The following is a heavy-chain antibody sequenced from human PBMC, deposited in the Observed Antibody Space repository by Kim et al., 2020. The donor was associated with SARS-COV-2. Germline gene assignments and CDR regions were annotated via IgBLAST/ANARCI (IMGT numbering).Heavy chain of an antibody. Sequence: ASVKVSCKASGYTFTGYYMHWVRQAPGQGLEWMGWINPNSGGTNYAQKFQGRVTMTRDTSISTAYMELSRLRSDDTAVYYCARGGENYYDSSGYYLTLKYWGQGTLVTVSS. J-gene: IGHJ4*02. CDR3: ARGGENYYDSSGYYLTLKY. CDR1: GYTFTGYY. CDR2: INPNSGGT. D-gene: IGHD3-22*01. V-gene: IGHV1-2*02.